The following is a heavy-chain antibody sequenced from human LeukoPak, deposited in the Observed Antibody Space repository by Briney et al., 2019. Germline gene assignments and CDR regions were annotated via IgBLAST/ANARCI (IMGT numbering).Heavy chain of an antibody. CDR3: ARARKDSSSWYEWFDP. V-gene: IGHV1-18*01. CDR1: VYTFTSYG. CDR2: ISAYNGNT. D-gene: IGHD6-13*01. J-gene: IGHJ5*02. Sequence: ASVKVSCKASVYTFTSYGISWVRQAPGQGPEWMGWISAYNGNTNYAQKLQGRVTMTTDTSTSTAYMELRSLRSDDTAVYYCARARKDSSSWYEWFDPWGQGTLVTVSS.